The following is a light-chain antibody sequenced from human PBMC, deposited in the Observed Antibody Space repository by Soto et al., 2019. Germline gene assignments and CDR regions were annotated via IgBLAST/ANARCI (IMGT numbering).Light chain of an antibody. CDR2: KAS. CDR3: QQYQTFWT. CDR1: QSVSFW. J-gene: IGKJ1*01. V-gene: IGKV1-5*03. Sequence: DIEMTQSPSYLCASLGDRLTIPCRASQSVSFWLAWYQQKPGKAPKLLIYKASTLESGVPSRLSGGGFGTEFTLTISSLQPDDYATYYCQQYQTFWTFGQGTKVDIK.